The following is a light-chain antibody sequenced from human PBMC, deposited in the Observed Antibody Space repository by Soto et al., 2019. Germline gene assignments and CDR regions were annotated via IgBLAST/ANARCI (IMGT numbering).Light chain of an antibody. J-gene: IGKJ4*01. CDR2: GAS. CDR1: QSVSSCF. Sequence: EIVLTQSPGTLSLSPGERATRSCRASQSVSSCFLAWYQQKPGQAPRLLIYGASSRATGSPDRFSGSGSGTDFTLTISRLEPEDVAVYYCQQYGSSPLTFGGGTKVEIK. V-gene: IGKV3-20*01. CDR3: QQYGSSPLT.